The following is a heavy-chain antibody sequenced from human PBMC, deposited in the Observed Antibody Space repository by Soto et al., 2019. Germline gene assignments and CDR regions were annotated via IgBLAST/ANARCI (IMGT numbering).Heavy chain of an antibody. J-gene: IGHJ5*02. V-gene: IGHV1-46*01. CDR3: ARDNRQNYGPPAASSWFHP. Sequence: ASVKVSCKASGFSFSDYFMHWVRQAPGQGLEWMGIINPSGDSRNYAQKFQGRVTITRDTSTSTVYMDLSSLRYEDTAVYYCARDNRQNYGPPAASSWFHPWGQGTPVAFPS. CDR2: INPSGDSR. CDR1: GFSFSDYF. D-gene: IGHD2-15*01.